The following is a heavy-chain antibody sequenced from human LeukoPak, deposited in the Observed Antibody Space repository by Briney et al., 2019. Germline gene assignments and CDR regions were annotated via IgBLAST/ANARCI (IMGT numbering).Heavy chain of an antibody. D-gene: IGHD3-22*01. J-gene: IGHJ4*02. CDR3: ARGASYYYDSSGYYY. CDR2: ITSSGSTI. V-gene: IGHV3-11*01. Sequence: PGGSLRLSCAASGFPFSDYYMSWIRQAPGKGLEWVSYITSSGSTIHYADSVKGRFTISRDNAKNSLYLQMNSLRAEDTAVYYCARGASYYYDSSGYYYWGQGTLVTVSS. CDR1: GFPFSDYY.